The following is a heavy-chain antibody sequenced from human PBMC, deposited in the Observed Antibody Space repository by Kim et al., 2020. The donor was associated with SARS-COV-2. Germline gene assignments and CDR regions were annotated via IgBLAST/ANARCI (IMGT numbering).Heavy chain of an antibody. D-gene: IGHD6-6*01. J-gene: IGHJ3*02. V-gene: IGHV4-39*01. Sequence: NPYLKSRVTISVDTSKTQFSLKLSSVTAADTAVYYCARPSRIAARLAFDIWGQGTMVTVSS. CDR3: ARPSRIAARLAFDI.